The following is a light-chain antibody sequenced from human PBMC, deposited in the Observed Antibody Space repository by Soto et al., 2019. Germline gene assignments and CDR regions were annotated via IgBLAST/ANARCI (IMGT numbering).Light chain of an antibody. V-gene: IGLV2-14*01. CDR3: TSYTRASTFV. J-gene: IGLJ1*01. CDR2: EVS. Sequence: QSALTQPASVSGSPGQSITISCTGTSSDVGAYNYVSWFQQHPGKAPKLMIYEVSNRPSGVSSRFSGFKSGNTASLTISGLQAEDEADYYCTSYTRASTFVFGTGTKLTFL. CDR1: SSDVGAYNY.